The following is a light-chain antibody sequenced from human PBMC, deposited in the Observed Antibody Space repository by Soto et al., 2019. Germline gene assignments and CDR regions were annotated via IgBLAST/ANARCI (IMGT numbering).Light chain of an antibody. V-gene: IGKV1-27*01. CDR2: AAS. J-gene: IGKJ1*01. CDR3: QKCDSAPWT. Sequence: DIQMTQSPSSLSASVGERVTITCRASQGISKYLAWYQQKPGEVPKLLIYAASSLQSGVPSRFSGSGSGTDFTLTISSLQPDDVATYYCQKCDSAPWTFGQGTKVDIK. CDR1: QGISKY.